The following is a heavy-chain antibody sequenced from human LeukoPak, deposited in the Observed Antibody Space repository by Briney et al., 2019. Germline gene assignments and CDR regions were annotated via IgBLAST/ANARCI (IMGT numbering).Heavy chain of an antibody. CDR2: IKSKTDGGTT. Sequence: GGSLRLSCAASGFTFSNAWMSWVRQAPGKGLEWVGRIKSKTDGGTTDYAAPVKGRFTISRDDSKNTLYLQMNSLRAEDTAVYYCANIVSSSWAQGSPRGVWGQGTLVTVSS. D-gene: IGHD6-13*01. V-gene: IGHV3-15*01. CDR1: GFTFSNAW. CDR3: ANIVSSSWAQGSPRGV. J-gene: IGHJ4*02.